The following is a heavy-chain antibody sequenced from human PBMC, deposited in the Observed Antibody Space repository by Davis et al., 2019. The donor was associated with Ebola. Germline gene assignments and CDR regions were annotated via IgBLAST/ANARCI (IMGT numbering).Heavy chain of an antibody. CDR3: ARGLPMIVDFQH. V-gene: IGHV4-39*07. Sequence: SETLSLTCTVSGGSISSSSYYWGWIRQPPGKGLEWLGSIYYSGSTYYNPSLKSRVTISVDTSKNQFSLKLSSVTAADTAVYYCARGLPMIVDFQHWGQGTLVTVSS. CDR1: GGSISSSSYY. J-gene: IGHJ1*01. CDR2: IYYSGST. D-gene: IGHD3-22*01.